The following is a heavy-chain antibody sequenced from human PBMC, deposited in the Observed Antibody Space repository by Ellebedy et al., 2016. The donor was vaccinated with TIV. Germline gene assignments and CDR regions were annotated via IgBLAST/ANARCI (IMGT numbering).Heavy chain of an antibody. CDR2: IYPGDSDT. V-gene: IGHV5-51*01. J-gene: IGHJ5*02. CDR3: ARRDSSANWFDP. D-gene: IGHD3-22*01. Sequence: GGSLRLSXKGSGYSFTSYWIGWVRQMPGKGLEWMGIIYPGDSDTRYSPSFQGQVTISADKSISTAYLQWSSLKASDTAIYYCARRDSSANWFDPWGQGTLVTVSS. CDR1: GYSFTSYW.